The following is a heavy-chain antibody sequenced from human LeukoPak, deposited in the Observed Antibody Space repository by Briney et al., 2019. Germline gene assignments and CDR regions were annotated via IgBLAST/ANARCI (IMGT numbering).Heavy chain of an antibody. CDR3: ARDVTYHGGDWFDP. CDR2: ISGSGGST. J-gene: IGHJ5*02. V-gene: IGHV3-23*01. Sequence: GGSLRLSCAASGFIFSNYALMWVRQAPGRGLEWVSSISGSGGSTNDADSVKGRFTISRGNSKNTLFLQMNSLRAEDTAVYYCARDVTYHGGDWFDPWGQGTLVTVSS. D-gene: IGHD4-23*01. CDR1: GFIFSNYA.